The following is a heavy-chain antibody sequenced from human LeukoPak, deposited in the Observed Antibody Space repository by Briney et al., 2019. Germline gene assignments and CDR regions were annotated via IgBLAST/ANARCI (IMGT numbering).Heavy chain of an antibody. CDR3: ARVVRFLEWLLDSYYYGMDV. CDR2: ISSSGSTI. V-gene: IGHV3-48*03. J-gene: IGHJ6*02. CDR1: GFTFSSYE. Sequence: PGGSLRLSCAASGFTFSSYEMNWVRQAPGKGLEWVSYISSSGSTIYYADSVKGRFTISRDNAKNSLYLQMNSLRAEDTAVYYCARVVRFLEWLLDSYYYGMDVWGQGTTVTVSS. D-gene: IGHD3-3*01.